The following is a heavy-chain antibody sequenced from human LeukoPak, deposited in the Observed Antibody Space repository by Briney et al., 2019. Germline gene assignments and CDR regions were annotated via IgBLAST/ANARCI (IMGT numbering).Heavy chain of an antibody. CDR2: INHNGST. CDR3: ARRQSMVRGDYYGMDV. Sequence: SETLSLTCAVYGGSFSGYYWSWIRQPPGKGLEWIGEINHNGSTNYNPSLKSRVTISVDTSKNQFSLKLSSVTAADTAVYYCARRQSMVRGDYYGMDVWGQGTTVTVSS. V-gene: IGHV4-34*01. J-gene: IGHJ6*02. CDR1: GGSFSGYY. D-gene: IGHD3-10*01.